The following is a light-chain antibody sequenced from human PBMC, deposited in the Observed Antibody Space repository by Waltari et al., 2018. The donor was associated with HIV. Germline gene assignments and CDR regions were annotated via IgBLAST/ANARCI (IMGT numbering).Light chain of an antibody. Sequence: QSALTQPASVSGSPGQAITISCTGSRRDVGTYDYISWYQQHPVTAPKLIISDVTERPAGISNRCAGSKSGTTASLTISGLQAEDEAEYFCCSFAGSNFVFGSGTKVTVL. CDR3: CSFAGSNFV. CDR1: RRDVGTYDY. CDR2: DVT. V-gene: IGLV2-23*02. J-gene: IGLJ1*01.